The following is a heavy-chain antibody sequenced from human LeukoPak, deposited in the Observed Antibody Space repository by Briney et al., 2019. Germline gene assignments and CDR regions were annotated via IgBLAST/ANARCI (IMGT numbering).Heavy chain of an antibody. J-gene: IGHJ4*02. V-gene: IGHV5-51*01. CDR2: IYPGDSDT. Sequence: GESLKISCKGSGYSFTSYWIGWVRQMPGKGLEWMGTIYPGDSDTRYSPSFQGQVTISADKSISTAYLQWSSLKASDTAMYYCARRGYCSSTSCPPFDYWGQGTLVTVSS. D-gene: IGHD2-2*01. CDR3: ARRGYCSSTSCPPFDY. CDR1: GYSFTSYW.